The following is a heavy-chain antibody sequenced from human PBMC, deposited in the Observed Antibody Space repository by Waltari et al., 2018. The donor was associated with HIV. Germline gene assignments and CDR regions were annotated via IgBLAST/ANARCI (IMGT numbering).Heavy chain of an antibody. Sequence: VQLAESGGGVVRPGKSLRLSCVASDFSFPTPSIHWVRQAPGKGLEGGALITKGGNTKHYTDSGRGRFTRSRDPSQKTVHLQMSRLRAEDTAIYYCARSFQIVSETDVGYRYDYPLDAWGQGTLVTVSS. V-gene: IGHV3-30*10. CDR1: DFSFPTPS. CDR2: ITKGGNTK. D-gene: IGHD5-18*01. J-gene: IGHJ5*02. CDR3: ARSFQIVSETDVGYRYDYPLDA.